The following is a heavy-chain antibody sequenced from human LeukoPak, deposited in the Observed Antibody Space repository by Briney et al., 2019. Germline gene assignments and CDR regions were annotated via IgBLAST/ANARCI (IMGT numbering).Heavy chain of an antibody. CDR3: TTEGIAALFDY. V-gene: IGHV3-15*01. D-gene: IGHD6-13*01. Sequence: GGSLRLSCAASGFTVGNNRMSWVRQAPGKGLEWVGRIKSKTDGGTTDYAAPVKGRFTISRDDSKNTLYLQMNSLKTEDTAVYYCTTEGIAALFDYWGQGTLVTVSS. J-gene: IGHJ4*02. CDR1: GFTVGNNR. CDR2: IKSKTDGGTT.